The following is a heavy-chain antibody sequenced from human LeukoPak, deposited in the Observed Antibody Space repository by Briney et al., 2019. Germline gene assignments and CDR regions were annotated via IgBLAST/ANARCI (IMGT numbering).Heavy chain of an antibody. Sequence: PGGSLRLSCAASGFTFSSYGMHWVRQAPGKGLEWVAVISYDGSNKYYADSVKGRFTISRDNSKNTLYLQMNSLRAEDTAIYYCARNQQLGGHSYYYYGMDVWGQGTTVTVSS. CDR3: ARNQQLGGHSYYYYGMDV. V-gene: IGHV3-30*03. D-gene: IGHD3-16*01. CDR1: GFTFSSYG. CDR2: ISYDGSNK. J-gene: IGHJ6*02.